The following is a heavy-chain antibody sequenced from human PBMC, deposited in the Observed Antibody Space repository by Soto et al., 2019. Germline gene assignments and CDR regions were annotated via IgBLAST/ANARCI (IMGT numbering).Heavy chain of an antibody. V-gene: IGHV3-30-3*01. CDR1: GFSFRNYG. D-gene: IGHD6-13*01. CDR2: ISSDDTTK. J-gene: IGHJ3*01. Sequence: PGGSLRLSCGVSGFSFRNYGLHWLRQAPGKGLEWVAVISSDDTTKIYADSVQGRFTISRDNSNSAVYLEMTTLRDDDTAVYYCASPNLVHRLINFDV. CDR3: ASPNLVHRLINFDV.